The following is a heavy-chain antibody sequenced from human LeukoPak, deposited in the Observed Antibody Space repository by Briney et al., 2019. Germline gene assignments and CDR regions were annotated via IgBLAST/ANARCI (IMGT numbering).Heavy chain of an antibody. V-gene: IGHV3-30-3*01. CDR1: AFTFTSYG. D-gene: IGHD5-18*01. CDR3: ARDTDTAMVTAGGWFDP. Sequence: GGSLKLSCEASAFTFTSYGIHWVRQAPGKGLEWVAVISYDRSNKNYAENLKGRFTITRDNSKNTLYLQMNSLRAEDTAVYYCARDTDTAMVTAGGWFDPWRQGTLVTVCS. CDR2: ISYDRSNK. J-gene: IGHJ5*02.